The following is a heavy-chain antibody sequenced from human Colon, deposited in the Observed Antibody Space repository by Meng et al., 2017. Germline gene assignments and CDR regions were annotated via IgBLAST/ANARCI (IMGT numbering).Heavy chain of an antibody. J-gene: IGHJ4*02. V-gene: IGHV1-69*13. D-gene: IGHD3-22*01. Sequence: SVKVSCKASGCTFRSYGISWVRQAPGQGLEWLGVIIPISGKANSAQKFQGRVTITADESTSTAYMELSSLRFEDTAVYYCARANYNYDSTGSLDHWGQGTLVTVSS. CDR1: GCTFRSYG. CDR3: ARANYNYDSTGSLDH. CDR2: IIPISGKA.